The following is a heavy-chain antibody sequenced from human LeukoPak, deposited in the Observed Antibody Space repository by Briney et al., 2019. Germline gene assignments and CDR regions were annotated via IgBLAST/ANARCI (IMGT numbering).Heavy chain of an antibody. V-gene: IGHV1-69*04. CDR3: AREVSSGWYGSPSFDY. Sequence: SVKVSXKASGGTFSSYTISWVRQAPGQGLEWMGRIIPSLGIANYAQKFQGRVTITADNSTSTSYMELSSLRSEDTAVYYCAREVSSGWYGSPSFDYWGQGTLVTVSS. J-gene: IGHJ4*02. CDR2: IIPSLGIA. D-gene: IGHD6-19*01. CDR1: GGTFSSYT.